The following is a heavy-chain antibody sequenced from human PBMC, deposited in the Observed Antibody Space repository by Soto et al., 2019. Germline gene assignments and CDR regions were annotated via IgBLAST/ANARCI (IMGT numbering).Heavy chain of an antibody. CDR3: ARAVVVVAANGWFDP. V-gene: IGHV4-34*01. J-gene: IGHJ5*02. D-gene: IGHD2-15*01. CDR1: GGCLSVSF. Sequence: HSGSLALGCALCGGCLSVSFWAWIRQPPGKGLEWIGEINHSGSTNYNPSLKSRVTISVDTSKNQFSLKLSSVTAADTAVYYCARAVVVVAANGWFDPWGQGTLVTVSS. CDR2: INHSGST.